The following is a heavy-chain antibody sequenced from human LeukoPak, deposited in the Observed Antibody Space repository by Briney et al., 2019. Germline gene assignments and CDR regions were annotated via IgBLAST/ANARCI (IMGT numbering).Heavy chain of an antibody. D-gene: IGHD3-16*01. Sequence: GGSLRLSCAASGFTFSGYWMSWVRQAPGKGLEWVSAISGSGGSTYYADSVKGRFTISRDNSKNTLYLQMNSLRAEDTAVYYCAKDRYDYVWGSSTRYDFVYGGQGTLVSFSS. CDR1: GFTFSGYW. J-gene: IGHJ4*02. CDR3: AKDRYDYVWGSSTRYDFVY. V-gene: IGHV3-23*01. CDR2: ISGSGGST.